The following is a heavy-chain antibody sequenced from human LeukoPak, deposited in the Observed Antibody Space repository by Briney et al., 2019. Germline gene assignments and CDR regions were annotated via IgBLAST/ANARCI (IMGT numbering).Heavy chain of an antibody. CDR1: GGTFSSYA. CDR2: IIPILGIA. J-gene: IGHJ4*02. CDR3: ARVGYSYGFDY. D-gene: IGHD5-18*01. V-gene: IGHV1-69*04. Sequence: SVKVSCKASGGTFSSYAISWVRQAPGQGLEWMGRIIPILGIANYAQKFQGRVTITADKSTSTAYMELSSLRAEDTAVYYCARVGYSYGFDYWGQGTLVTVSS.